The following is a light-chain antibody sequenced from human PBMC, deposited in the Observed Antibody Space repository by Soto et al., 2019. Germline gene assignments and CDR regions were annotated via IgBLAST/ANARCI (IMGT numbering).Light chain of an antibody. CDR3: CSYAGSYTYV. Sequence: QSALTQPRSVSGSPGQSVTISCTGTSGDVGNYNFVSWYQQHPGKTPNLVIYDVTKRPSGVPDRFSGSKSGNTASLTISGLQADDEADYYCCSYAGSYTYVFGTATKLTVL. J-gene: IGLJ1*01. CDR1: SGDVGNYNF. CDR2: DVT. V-gene: IGLV2-11*01.